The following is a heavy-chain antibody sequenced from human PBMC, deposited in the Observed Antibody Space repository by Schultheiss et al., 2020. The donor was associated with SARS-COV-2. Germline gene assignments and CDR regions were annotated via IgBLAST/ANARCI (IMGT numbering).Heavy chain of an antibody. V-gene: IGHV1-18*01. J-gene: IGHJ6*02. CDR2: ISAYNGNT. Sequence: ASVKVSCKASGYTFTSYGISWVRQAPGQGLEWMGWISAYNGNTNYAQKFQGRVTMTRDTSISTAYMELRSLRSDDTAVYYCARYHQLLIRGLYYYYYGMDVWGQGTTVTVSS. CDR1: GYTFTSYG. CDR3: ARYHQLLIRGLYYYYYGMDV. D-gene: IGHD2-2*01.